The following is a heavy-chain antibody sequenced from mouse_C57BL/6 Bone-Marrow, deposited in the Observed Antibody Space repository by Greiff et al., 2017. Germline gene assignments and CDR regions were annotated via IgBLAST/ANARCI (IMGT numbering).Heavy chain of an antibody. Sequence: EVKLVESGGGLVKPGGSLKLSCAASGFTFSSYAMSWVRQTPEKRLEWVATISDGGSYTYYPDNVKCRFTISRDNAKNNLYLQMSHLKSEDTAMYYCARDGVAYWGQGTLVTVSA. J-gene: IGHJ3*01. CDR3: ARDGVAY. V-gene: IGHV5-4*01. CDR1: GFTFSSYA. CDR2: ISDGGSYT.